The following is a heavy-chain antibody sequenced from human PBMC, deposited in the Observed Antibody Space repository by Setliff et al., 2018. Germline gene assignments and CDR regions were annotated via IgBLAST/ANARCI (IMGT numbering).Heavy chain of an antibody. J-gene: IGHJ4*02. CDR3: AADTFDSNAQAFDY. CDR2: IWFDGSNH. V-gene: IGHV3-33*01. Sequence: LRLSCAASGFNFSSYGMHWVRQAPGKGLEWVAAIWFDGSNHYYVDSVKGRFIISRDNSKNTLYLQMNSLRAEDTAVYYCAADTFDSNAQAFDYWGQGTLVTVSS. D-gene: IGHD3-22*01. CDR1: GFNFSSYG.